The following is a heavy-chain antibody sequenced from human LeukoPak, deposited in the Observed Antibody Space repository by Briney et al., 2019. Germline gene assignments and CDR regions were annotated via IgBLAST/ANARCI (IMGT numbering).Heavy chain of an antibody. Sequence: SETLSLTCTVSGGSISSYYWGWIRQPPGKGLEWIGGIYYSGSTYYNPSLKSRVTISVDTSKNQFSLKLSSVTAADTAVYYCARGGHTVTTDYWGQGTLVTVSS. V-gene: IGHV4-39*01. CDR2: IYYSGST. CDR3: ARGGHTVTTDY. D-gene: IGHD4-17*01. J-gene: IGHJ4*02. CDR1: GGSISSYY.